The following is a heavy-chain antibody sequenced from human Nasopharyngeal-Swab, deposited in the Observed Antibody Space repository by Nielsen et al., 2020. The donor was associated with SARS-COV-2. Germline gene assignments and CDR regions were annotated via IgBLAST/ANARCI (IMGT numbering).Heavy chain of an antibody. Sequence: GESLKISCVASGFTFSSYAMHWVRQAPGKGLEWVAVISYDGSNKYYADSVKGRFTISRDNSKNTLYLQMNSLRAEDTAVYYCARDASSSWYIGGEDYWGQGTLVTVSS. CDR2: ISYDGSNK. J-gene: IGHJ4*02. CDR1: GFTFSSYA. V-gene: IGHV3-30-3*01. CDR3: ARDASSSWYIGGEDY. D-gene: IGHD6-13*01.